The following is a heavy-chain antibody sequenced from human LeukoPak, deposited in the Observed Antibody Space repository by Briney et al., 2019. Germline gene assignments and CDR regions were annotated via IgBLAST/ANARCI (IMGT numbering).Heavy chain of an antibody. CDR1: GYTFTSYG. CDR3: ARDKPGGNQYPYYYGMDV. CDR2: ISAYNGNT. Sequence: ASVKVSCKASGYTFTSYGISWVRQAPGQGLEWMGWISAYNGNTNYAQKLQSRVTMTTDTSTSTAYMELRSLRSDDTAVYYCARDKPGGNQYPYYYGMDVWGQGTTVTVSS. V-gene: IGHV1-18*01. J-gene: IGHJ6*02. D-gene: IGHD4-23*01.